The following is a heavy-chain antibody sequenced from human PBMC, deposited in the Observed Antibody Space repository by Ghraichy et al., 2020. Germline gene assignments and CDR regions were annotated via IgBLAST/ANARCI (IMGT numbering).Heavy chain of an antibody. CDR3: ARLRGNAFDI. D-gene: IGHD3-10*01. Sequence: SETLSLTCTVSGGSISSSGYYWGWIRQPPGKGLEWIGSIYYSGSTYYNPSLKSRVTISVDTSKNQFSLKLSSVTAADTAVYYCARLRGNAFDIWGQGTMVTVSS. V-gene: IGHV4-39*01. CDR2: IYYSGST. CDR1: GGSISSSGYY. J-gene: IGHJ3*02.